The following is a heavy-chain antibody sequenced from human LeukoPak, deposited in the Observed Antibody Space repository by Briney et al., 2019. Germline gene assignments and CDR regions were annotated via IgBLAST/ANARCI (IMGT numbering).Heavy chain of an antibody. CDR3: ARGVGFRYSGITAY. CDR1: GFTFSSYS. CDR2: IKQDGSEK. D-gene: IGHD1-26*01. J-gene: IGHJ4*02. Sequence: GGSLRLSCAASGFTFSSYSMNWVRQAPGKGLEWVANIKQDGSEKYYVDSVKGRFTISRDNAKNSLYLQMNSLRAEDTAVYYCARGVGFRYSGITAYWGQGTLVTVSS. V-gene: IGHV3-7*01.